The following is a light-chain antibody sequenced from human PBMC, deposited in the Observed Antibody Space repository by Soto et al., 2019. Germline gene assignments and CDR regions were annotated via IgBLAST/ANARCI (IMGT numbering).Light chain of an antibody. Sequence: QSALTQPASVSGSPGQSITISCNGTSSDVGGYNYVSWYHRHPGKAPKLMIYEVSNRPSGVSNRFSGSKSGNTASLTISGLQAEDEADYYCSSYTSSSMVFGGGTHLTVL. CDR2: EVS. CDR1: SSDVGGYNY. V-gene: IGLV2-14*01. CDR3: SSYTSSSMV. J-gene: IGLJ2*01.